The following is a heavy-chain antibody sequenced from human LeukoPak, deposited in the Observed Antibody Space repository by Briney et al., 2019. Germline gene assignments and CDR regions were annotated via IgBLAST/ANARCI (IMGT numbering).Heavy chain of an antibody. J-gene: IGHJ6*02. Sequence: GGSLRLSCAASGLTFSSHWMHWVRQAPGKGLVWVSRITNDGSSTTYADSVKGRFTISRDNSKNTLYLQMNSLRAEDTAVYYCAKVSRYCSSTSCYKDYYYYGMDVWGQGTTVTVSS. CDR3: AKVSRYCSSTSCYKDYYYYGMDV. V-gene: IGHV3-74*01. CDR2: ITNDGSST. D-gene: IGHD2-2*02. CDR1: GLTFSSHW.